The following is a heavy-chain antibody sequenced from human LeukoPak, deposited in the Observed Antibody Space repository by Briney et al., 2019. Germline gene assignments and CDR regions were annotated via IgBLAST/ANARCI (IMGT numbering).Heavy chain of an antibody. CDR3: ARGRFGEWDNWFDP. CDR1: GYTFTGYY. V-gene: IGHV1-2*02. CDR2: IKPNSGAT. Sequence: GASVKVSCKASGYTFTGYYIHWVRQAPGQGLEWMAWIKPNSGATNYAQKFQGRVSMTRDTSISTAYMALSRLTSDDTAVYFCARGRFGEWDNWFDPWGQGTLVTVSS. J-gene: IGHJ5*02. D-gene: IGHD3-10*01.